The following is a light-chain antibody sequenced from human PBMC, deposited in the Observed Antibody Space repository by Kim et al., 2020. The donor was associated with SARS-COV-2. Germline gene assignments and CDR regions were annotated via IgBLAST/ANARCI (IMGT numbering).Light chain of an antibody. J-gene: IGLJ3*02. Sequence: QSVTIAGHGNRNDTYGSYYCSWYQQHPGRAPKVMIYDVNKRPSGGPDRFSGSRSGNTAALTISELQAEDEADYYCCSFGSPYIFRMFGGGTQLTVL. CDR1: RNDTYGSYY. CDR2: DVN. CDR3: CSFGSPYIFRM. V-gene: IGLV2-11*03.